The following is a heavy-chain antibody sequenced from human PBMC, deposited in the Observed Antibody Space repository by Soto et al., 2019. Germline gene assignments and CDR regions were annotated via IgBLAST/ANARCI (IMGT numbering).Heavy chain of an antibody. CDR1: GYSFTSYG. Sequence: KVSCKASGYSFTSYGISWVRQAPGQGLEWRGWISAYDGNTNYAQILQGRVSMTTDTSTSTAYMELRSLRSDDTVVYYCARGGYYDSSGSRNYYYYGMNVWGQGTTVTVSS. CDR2: ISAYDGNT. CDR3: ARGGYYDSSGSRNYYYYGMNV. V-gene: IGHV1-18*01. D-gene: IGHD3-22*01. J-gene: IGHJ6*02.